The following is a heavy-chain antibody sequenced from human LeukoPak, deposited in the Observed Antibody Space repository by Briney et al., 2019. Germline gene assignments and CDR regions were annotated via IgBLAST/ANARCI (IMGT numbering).Heavy chain of an antibody. CDR1: GFIFSNYN. J-gene: IGHJ5*02. Sequence: GGSLRLSCAASGFIFSNYNMNWVRQTPGKGLEWLSYISSSSGTIYYADSVRGRFTISRDNAKNSLSLQINRLRADDTGVYYCARGPHDDATGYSFSWGQGTQVTVSS. V-gene: IGHV3-48*01. D-gene: IGHD3-9*01. CDR2: ISSSSGTI. CDR3: ARGPHDDATGYSFS.